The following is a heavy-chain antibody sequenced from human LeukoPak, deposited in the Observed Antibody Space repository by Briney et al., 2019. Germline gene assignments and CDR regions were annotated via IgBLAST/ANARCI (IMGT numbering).Heavy chain of an antibody. CDR1: GFTFSSYW. CDR3: ARDLNRRLGYCSGGSCYWSGWFDP. V-gene: IGHV3-74*01. CDR2: INSDASTT. Sequence: GGSLRLSCAASGFTFSSYWMYWVRHAPGKGLVWVSRINSDASTTHYADCVKGRFTISRDNAKNTLYLQMNSLRAEDTAVYYCARDLNRRLGYCSGGSCYWSGWFDPWGQGTLVTVSS. D-gene: IGHD2-15*01. J-gene: IGHJ5*02.